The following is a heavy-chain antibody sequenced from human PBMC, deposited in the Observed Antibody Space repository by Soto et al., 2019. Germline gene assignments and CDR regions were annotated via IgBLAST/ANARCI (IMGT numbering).Heavy chain of an antibody. J-gene: IGHJ4*02. Sequence: SETLSLTCAVYGGSFSGYYWSWIRQPPGKGLEWIGEINHSGSTNYNPSLKSRVTISVDTSKNQFSLKLSSVTAADTAVYYCARVSGGPTDYWGQGTLVTVSS. CDR2: INHSGST. CDR1: GGSFSGYY. V-gene: IGHV4-34*01. D-gene: IGHD3-10*01. CDR3: ARVSGGPTDY.